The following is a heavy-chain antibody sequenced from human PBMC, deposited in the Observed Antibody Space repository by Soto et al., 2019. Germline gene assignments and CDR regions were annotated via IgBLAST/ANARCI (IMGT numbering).Heavy chain of an antibody. V-gene: IGHV3-21*01. CDR1: GFTFSSYS. D-gene: IGHD5-12*01. CDR3: ARGTPGGYDYQDY. J-gene: IGHJ4*02. CDR2: ISSSSSYI. Sequence: EVQLVESGGGLVKPGGSLRLSSASSGFTFSSYSMNWVRQAPGKGLEWVSSISSSSSYIYYADSVKGRFTISRDNAKNSLYLQMNSLRAEDTAVYYCARGTPGGYDYQDYWGQGTLVTVSS.